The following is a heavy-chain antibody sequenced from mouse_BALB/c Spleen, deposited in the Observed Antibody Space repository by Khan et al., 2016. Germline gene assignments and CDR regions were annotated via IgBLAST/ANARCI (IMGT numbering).Heavy chain of an antibody. V-gene: IGHV1-9*01. J-gene: IGHJ2*01. CDR1: GYTFSSYW. CDR3: ARTDRRGYFDY. Sequence: VKLLESGAELMKPGASVKISCKATGYTFSSYWIEWVKQRPGHGLEWIGEILPGSGSTNYNEKFRGKATFTADTSSNTAYMQLSSLTSEDSAVQYCARTDRRGYFDYWGQGTTLTVSS. CDR2: ILPGSGST.